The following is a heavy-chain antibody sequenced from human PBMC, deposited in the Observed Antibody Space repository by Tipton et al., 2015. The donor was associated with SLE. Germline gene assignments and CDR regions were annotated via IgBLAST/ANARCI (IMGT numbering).Heavy chain of an antibody. V-gene: IGHV4-59*08. D-gene: IGHD6-19*01. J-gene: IGHJ4*02. CDR2: IYYSGST. CDR3: ARLLGVISGLAVAGTVIDY. Sequence: TLSLTCTVSGGSISSYYWSWIRQPPGKGLEWIGYIYYSGSTNYNPSLKSRVTISVDTSKNQFSLKLSSVTAADTAVYYCARLLGVISGLAVAGTVIDYWGQGTLVTVSS. CDR1: GGSISSYY.